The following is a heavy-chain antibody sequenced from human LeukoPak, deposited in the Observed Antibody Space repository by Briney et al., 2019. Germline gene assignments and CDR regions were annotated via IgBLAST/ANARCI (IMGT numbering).Heavy chain of an antibody. CDR3: TRESGAFSPFGF. D-gene: IGHD1-26*01. J-gene: IGHJ4*02. V-gene: IGHV4-4*02. Sequence: PSETLSLTCGVSGGSIITTNWWSWVRQPPGKGLEWIGEVHLNGATNYNPSLESRVSMSIDKSKNKLSLKLSSVTAADTATYYCTRESGAFSPFGFWGQGTLVTVSS. CDR2: VHLNGAT. CDR1: GGSIITTNW.